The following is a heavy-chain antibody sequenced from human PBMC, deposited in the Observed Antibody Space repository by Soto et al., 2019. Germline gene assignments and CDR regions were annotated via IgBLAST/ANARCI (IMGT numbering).Heavy chain of an antibody. Sequence: SETLSLTCTVSGGSISSYYWSWIRQPPGKGLEWIGYIYYSGSTNYNPSLKSRVTISVDTSKNQFSLKLSSVTAADTAVYYCARDNGYSYGYTRDHWGQGTLVTV. V-gene: IGHV4-59*01. CDR2: IYYSGST. CDR3: ARDNGYSYGYTRDH. D-gene: IGHD5-18*01. CDR1: GGSISSYY. J-gene: IGHJ4*02.